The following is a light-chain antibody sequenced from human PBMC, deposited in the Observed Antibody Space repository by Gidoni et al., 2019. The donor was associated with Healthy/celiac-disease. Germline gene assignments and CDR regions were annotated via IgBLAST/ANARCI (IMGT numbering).Light chain of an antibody. CDR3: QQLNSYPIT. CDR1: QGISSY. J-gene: IGKJ5*01. CDR2: AAS. Sequence: DSQLTQSPSFLSASVGDRVTITCRASQGISSYLAWYQHKPGKAPKLLIYAASTLQSGVPSRFSGSGSGTEFTLTISSLQPEDFATYYCQQLNSYPITFGQGTRLEIK. V-gene: IGKV1-9*01.